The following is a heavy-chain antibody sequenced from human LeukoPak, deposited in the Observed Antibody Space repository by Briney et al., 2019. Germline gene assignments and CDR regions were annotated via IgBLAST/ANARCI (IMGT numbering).Heavy chain of an antibody. V-gene: IGHV3-9*01. CDR1: GFTFDDYA. CDR2: ISWNSGSI. D-gene: IGHD6-13*01. J-gene: IGHJ4*02. Sequence: GGSLRLSCAVSGFTFDDYAMHWVRQAPGKGLEWVSGISWNSGSIGYADSVKGRFTISRDNAKNSLYLQMNSLRAEDTALYYCAKDRSAAAGRTGLELDYGGQGTLVTVSP. CDR3: AKDRSAAAGRTGLELDY.